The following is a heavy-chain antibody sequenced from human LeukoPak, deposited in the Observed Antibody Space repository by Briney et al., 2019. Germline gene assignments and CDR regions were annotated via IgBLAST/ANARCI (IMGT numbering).Heavy chain of an antibody. Sequence: GGSLRLSCAASGFTFDDHGMNWVRQAPGKGLEWVSGIRGSGGNTDYADSVKGRFTISRDNSKNTLSLQMNSLRAEDTAVYYCAKGWTFLDPWGQGTLVTVSS. V-gene: IGHV3-23*01. CDR3: AKGWTFLDP. CDR2: IRGSGGNT. D-gene: IGHD2-15*01. CDR1: GFTFDDHG. J-gene: IGHJ5*02.